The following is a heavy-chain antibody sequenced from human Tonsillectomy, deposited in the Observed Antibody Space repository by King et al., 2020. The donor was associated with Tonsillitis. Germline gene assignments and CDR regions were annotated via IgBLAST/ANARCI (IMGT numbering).Heavy chain of an antibody. Sequence: QLVQSGAEVKKPGASVKVSCKASGYTFTSYDINWVRQATGQGLEWRGWMNPNSGNTGYAQKFQGRVTMTRNTSISTAYMELSSLRSEDTAVYYCARGGAIADFDWLFTLDYWGQGTRVTVSS. CDR1: GYTFTSYD. CDR3: ARGGAIADFDWLFTLDY. V-gene: IGHV1-8*02. D-gene: IGHD3-9*01. CDR2: MNPNSGNT. J-gene: IGHJ4*02.